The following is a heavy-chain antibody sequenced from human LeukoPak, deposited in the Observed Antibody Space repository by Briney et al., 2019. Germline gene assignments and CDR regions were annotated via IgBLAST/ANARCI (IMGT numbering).Heavy chain of an antibody. J-gene: IGHJ6*03. Sequence: PGGSLRLSCAASGFTFSGSAMHWVRQASGKGLEWVGRIRSKANSYATAYAASVKGRFTISRDDSKNTAYLQMNSLKTEDTAVCYCTRRYYYGSGSPPTNYYYYYMDVWGKGTTVTVSS. D-gene: IGHD3-10*01. CDR1: GFTFSGSA. CDR3: TRRYYYGSGSPPTNYYYYYMDV. V-gene: IGHV3-73*01. CDR2: IRSKANSYAT.